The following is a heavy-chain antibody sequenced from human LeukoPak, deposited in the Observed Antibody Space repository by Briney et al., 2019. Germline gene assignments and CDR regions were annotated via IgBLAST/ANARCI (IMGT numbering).Heavy chain of an antibody. D-gene: IGHD3-3*01. J-gene: IGHJ4*02. Sequence: GGSLRLSCAASGFTFSTYAMSWVRQVPGKGLEWVSAISGSGGTTYYADSVKGRFTISRDNSKNTLHLQMNSLRAEDTAVYYCAKRSVGYDFWSGVDYWGQGTLVTVSS. V-gene: IGHV3-23*01. CDR1: GFTFSTYA. CDR3: AKRSVGYDFWSGVDY. CDR2: ISGSGGTT.